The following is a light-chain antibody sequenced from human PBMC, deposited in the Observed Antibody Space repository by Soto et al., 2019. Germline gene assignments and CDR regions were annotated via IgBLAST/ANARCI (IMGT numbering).Light chain of an antibody. CDR1: QSVSSN. V-gene: IGKV3-15*01. J-gene: IGKJ1*01. Sequence: EIVMTQSPATLSVSPGERATLSCRASQSVSSNLAWYQQKPGQAPRLLIYGASTRATGIPARFTGSGSWTAFPLTISSLDSEDFSVYSCQQYNNWPGTFCQGTKVEIK. CDR3: QQYNNWPGT. CDR2: GAS.